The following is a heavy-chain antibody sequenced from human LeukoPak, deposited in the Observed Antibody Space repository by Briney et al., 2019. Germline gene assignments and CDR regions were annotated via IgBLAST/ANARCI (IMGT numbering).Heavy chain of an antibody. CDR3: ARTSSGWYDY. CDR1: GFTFSSYE. V-gene: IGHV3-48*03. J-gene: IGHJ4*02. D-gene: IGHD6-19*01. Sequence: GGSLRLSCAASGFTFSSYEMNWVRQAPGKGLEWVSYISSSGSTIYYADSVKGRFTVSRDNAKNSLYLQMNSLRAEDTAVYYCARTSSGWYDYWGQGTLVTVSS. CDR2: ISSSGSTI.